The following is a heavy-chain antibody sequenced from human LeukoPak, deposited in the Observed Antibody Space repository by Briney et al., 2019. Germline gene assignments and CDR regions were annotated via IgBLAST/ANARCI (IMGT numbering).Heavy chain of an antibody. J-gene: IGHJ3*02. CDR1: GFTFSSYG. CDR3: AKDGYYYDSSGTFDI. D-gene: IGHD3-22*01. Sequence: GGSLRLSCAASGFTFSSYGMHWVRQAPGKGLEWVAFIRYDGSNKYYADSVKGRFTISRDNSKNTLYLQMNSLRAEDTAVYYCAKDGYYYDSSGTFDIWGQGTMVTVSS. V-gene: IGHV3-30*02. CDR2: IRYDGSNK.